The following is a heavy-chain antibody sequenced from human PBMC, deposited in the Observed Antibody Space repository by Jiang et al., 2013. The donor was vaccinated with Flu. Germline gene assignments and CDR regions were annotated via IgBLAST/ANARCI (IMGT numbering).Heavy chain of an antibody. CDR3: TTEGEVATTSITLDY. D-gene: IGHD5-12*01. CDR1: GFTFSNAW. V-gene: IGHV3-15*07. Sequence: AASGFTFSNAWMNWVRQAPGKGLEWVGRIKSKTDGGTTDYAAPVKGRFTISRDDSKNTLYLQMNSLKTEDTAVYYCTTEGEVATTSITLDYWGQGTLVTVSS. J-gene: IGHJ4*02. CDR2: IKSKTDGGTT.